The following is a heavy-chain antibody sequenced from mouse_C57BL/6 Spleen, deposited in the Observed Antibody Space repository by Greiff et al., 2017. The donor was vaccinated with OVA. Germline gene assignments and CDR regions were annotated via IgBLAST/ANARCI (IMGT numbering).Heavy chain of an antibody. CDR3: AKNYYGSSYYFDY. V-gene: IGHV2-5*01. CDR2: IWRGGST. Sequence: QVQLKESGPGLVQPSQSLSITCTVSGFSLTSYGVHWVRQSPGKGLEWLGVIWRGGSTDYNAAFMSRLSITKDNSKSQVFFKMNSLQADDTAIYYCAKNYYGSSYYFDYWGQGTTLTVSS. D-gene: IGHD1-1*01. CDR1: GFSLTSYG. J-gene: IGHJ2*01.